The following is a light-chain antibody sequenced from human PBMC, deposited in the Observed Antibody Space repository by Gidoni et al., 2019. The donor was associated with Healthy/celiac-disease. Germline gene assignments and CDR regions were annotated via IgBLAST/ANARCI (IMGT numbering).Light chain of an antibody. V-gene: IGKV1-33*01. CDR3: QQYDNLLLT. J-gene: IGKJ4*01. CDR1: QDISNY. CDR2: DAS. Sequence: DIQMNQSPSSLSASVGDRVTITCQASQDISNYLNWYQQKPGKAPKLLIYDASNLETGVPSRFSGSGSGTDFTFTISSLQPEDIATYYCQQYDNLLLTFGGXTRVEIK.